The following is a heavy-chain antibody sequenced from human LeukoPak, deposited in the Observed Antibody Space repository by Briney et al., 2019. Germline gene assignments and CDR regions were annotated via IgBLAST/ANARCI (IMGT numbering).Heavy chain of an antibody. J-gene: IGHJ4*02. V-gene: IGHV3-30*04. D-gene: IGHD2-15*01. CDR3: ARGSSLFDY. CDR1: GFTLSSYA. Sequence: GGSLRLSCAASGFTLSSYAMHWVRQAPGKGLEWVAVISYDGSNKYYADSVKGRFTISRDNSKNTLYLQMNSLRAEDTAVYYCARGSSLFDYWGQGTLVTVSS. CDR2: ISYDGSNK.